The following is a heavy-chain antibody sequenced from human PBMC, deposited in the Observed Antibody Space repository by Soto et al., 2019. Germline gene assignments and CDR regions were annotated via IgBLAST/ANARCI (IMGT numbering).Heavy chain of an antibody. Sequence: SETLSLTCSVSGDSISSSEFYWGWVRQPPGKGPEWIGTIHYSGDTYYDPSLKSRVTMSVDTSKNQFSVRLISVTAADTAIYFCARLSGYYCSSSTCYDWFDAWGQGTLVTVSS. CDR3: ARLSGYYCSSSTCYDWFDA. CDR1: GDSISSSEFY. D-gene: IGHD2-2*01. CDR2: IHYSGDT. V-gene: IGHV4-39*01. J-gene: IGHJ5*02.